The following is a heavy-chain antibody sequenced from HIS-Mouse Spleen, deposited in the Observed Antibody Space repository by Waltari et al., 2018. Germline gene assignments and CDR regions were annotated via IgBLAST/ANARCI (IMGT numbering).Heavy chain of an antibody. D-gene: IGHD6-13*01. CDR1: GGSISSSSYY. CDR2: FYYRGRT. Sequence: QLQLQESGPGLVKPSETLSLTCTVSGGSISSSSYYWGWIRQPPGKGLEWIGSFYYRGRTSHTPSLKSRVTISVDTSKNQFSLKLSSVTAADTAVYYCAREIPYSSSWYDWYFDLWGRGTLVTVSS. CDR3: AREIPYSSSWYDWYFDL. V-gene: IGHV4-39*07. J-gene: IGHJ2*01.